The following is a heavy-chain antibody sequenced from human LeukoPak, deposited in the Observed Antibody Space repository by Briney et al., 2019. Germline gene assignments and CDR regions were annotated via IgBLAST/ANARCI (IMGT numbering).Heavy chain of an antibody. Sequence: GGSLSLSCAASGFTFSSYGMHWVRQAPGKGLEWVAFIRYDGSNKYYADSVKGRFTISRDNSKNTLYLQMNSLRAEDTAVYYCAKDHLGIAAAGADFDYWGQGTLVTVSS. CDR1: GFTFSSYG. V-gene: IGHV3-30*02. CDR3: AKDHLGIAAAGADFDY. D-gene: IGHD6-13*01. J-gene: IGHJ4*02. CDR2: IRYDGSNK.